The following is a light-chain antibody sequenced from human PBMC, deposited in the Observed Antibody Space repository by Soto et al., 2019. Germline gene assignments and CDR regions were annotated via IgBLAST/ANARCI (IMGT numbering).Light chain of an antibody. J-gene: IGLJ1*01. CDR3: SSYTSSSSV. V-gene: IGLV2-14*01. CDR1: SSDVGGYNY. Sequence: QSVLTQPASVSGSPGQSITISCTGTSSDVGGYNYVSWYQQHPGKAPKLMIYDVSNRPSGVSNRFSGSKSGNTASPTISGLQAEDEAGYYCSSYTSSSSVFGTGTKVTVL. CDR2: DVS.